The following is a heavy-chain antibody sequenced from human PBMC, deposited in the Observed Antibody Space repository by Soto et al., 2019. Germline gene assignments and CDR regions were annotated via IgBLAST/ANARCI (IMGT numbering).Heavy chain of an antibody. Sequence: SETLSLTCTVSGASISTDYWNWIRQPPGRGLEWIGYIWDSGNSNYNPSLKSRATISVDTSKNQFSLKLTSVTAADTAVYYCARHPGYYDILTGYTTYYFDYWGQGILVTVSS. CDR3: ARHPGYYDILTGYTTYYFDY. J-gene: IGHJ4*02. D-gene: IGHD3-9*01. CDR1: GASISTDY. CDR2: IWDSGNS. V-gene: IGHV4-59*08.